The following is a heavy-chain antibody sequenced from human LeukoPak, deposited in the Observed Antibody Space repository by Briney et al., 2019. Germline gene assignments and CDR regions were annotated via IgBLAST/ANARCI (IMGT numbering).Heavy chain of an antibody. J-gene: IGHJ5*02. CDR1: GGSISSYY. Sequence: SETLSLTCTVSGGSISSYYWSWLRQPAGQGLEWIGRIYTSGSTNYNPSLTSRGTMSVDTSKNQFSVTLSSVAAAATAVSYSFGGPTDPLYPWGEGTLVTVSS. CDR2: IYTSGST. CDR3: FGGPTDPLYP. V-gene: IGHV4-4*07. D-gene: IGHD3-3*01.